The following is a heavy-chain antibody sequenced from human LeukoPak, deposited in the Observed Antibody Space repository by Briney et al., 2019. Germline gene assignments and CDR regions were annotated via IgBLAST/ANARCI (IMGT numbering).Heavy chain of an antibody. CDR3: ATKTTGH. CDR1: GFTFSAYA. CDR2: INWNGGST. D-gene: IGHD2-8*02. J-gene: IGHJ4*02. Sequence: PGGSLRLSCEASGFTFSAYAMTWVRQAPGKGLEWVSGINWNGGSTGYADSVKGRFTISRDNAKNSLYLQMNSLRAEEDTALYYCATKTTGHWGQGTLVTVSS. V-gene: IGHV3-20*04.